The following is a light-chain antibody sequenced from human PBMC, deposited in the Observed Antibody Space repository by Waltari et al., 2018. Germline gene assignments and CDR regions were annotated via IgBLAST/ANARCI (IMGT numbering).Light chain of an antibody. J-gene: IGKJ5*01. V-gene: IGKV3-11*01. CDR1: QSVSNY. CDR3: QLRRNWPSIT. CDR2: AAS. Sequence: EIVLTQSPATLSLSPGERATLSCKASQSVSNYLAWYQQKPGQAPRLIIYAASNSATGIPARFSGSGSGTDFPLTISSLEPADFAFYYCQLRRNWPSITFGQGTRLEI.